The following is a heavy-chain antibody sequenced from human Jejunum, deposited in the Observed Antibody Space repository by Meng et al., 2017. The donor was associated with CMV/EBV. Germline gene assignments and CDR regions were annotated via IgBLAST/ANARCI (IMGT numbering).Heavy chain of an antibody. CDR1: GHSISSTNW. J-gene: IGHJ4*02. Sequence: CAVSGHSISSTNWWGWIRQAPGKGLEWIGYIYYTGTTYYNPSLKSRLTMSLDTSKNEFSLKVTSVTAVDTAVYYCVRNRTTETYYSDWGQGTLVTVSS. V-gene: IGHV4-28*01. CDR2: IYYTGTT. D-gene: IGHD1-26*01. CDR3: VRNRTTETYYSD.